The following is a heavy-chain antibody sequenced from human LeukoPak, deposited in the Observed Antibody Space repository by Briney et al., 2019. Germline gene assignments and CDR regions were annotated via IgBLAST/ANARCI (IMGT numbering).Heavy chain of an antibody. Sequence: AASVKVSCKASGGTFSSYAISWVRQAPGQGLEWMGGIIPIFGTANYAQKFQGRVTITADESTSTAYMELSSLRSEDTAVYYCARVGDIVVVPAALLSHGGWFDPWGQGTLVTVSS. CDR1: GGTFSSYA. D-gene: IGHD2-2*01. J-gene: IGHJ5*02. V-gene: IGHV1-69*01. CDR2: IIPIFGTA. CDR3: ARVGDIVVVPAALLSHGGWFDP.